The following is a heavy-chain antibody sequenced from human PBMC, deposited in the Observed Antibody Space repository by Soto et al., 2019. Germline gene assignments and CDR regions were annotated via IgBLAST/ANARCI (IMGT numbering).Heavy chain of an antibody. CDR1: GFTFSSYA. CDR2: ISGSGGST. D-gene: IGHD2-2*01. J-gene: IGHJ4*02. V-gene: IGHV3-23*01. Sequence: EVQLLVSGGDLVQPGGSLRLSCAASGFTFSSYAMSWVRQAPGKVLEWISAISGSGGSTYYADSVKGRFTISRDNSKNTLYLQMNSLRAEDTAVYYCAKGRAGYCSSTSCYAFDYWGQGTLVTVSS. CDR3: AKGRAGYCSSTSCYAFDY.